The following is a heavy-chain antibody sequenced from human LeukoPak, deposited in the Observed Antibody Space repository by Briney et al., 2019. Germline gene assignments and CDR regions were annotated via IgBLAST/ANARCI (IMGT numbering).Heavy chain of an antibody. CDR2: IWYDGSNK. V-gene: IGHV3-33*01. J-gene: IGHJ6*02. D-gene: IGHD3-10*01. CDR3: ASLRITMVRGASLKYGMDV. Sequence: PGGSLRLSCAASGFTFSSYGMHWVRQAPGKGLEWVAVIWYDGSNKYYADSVKGRFTISRDNSKNTLYLQMNSLRAEDTAVYYCASLRITMVRGASLKYGMDVWGQGTTVTVSS. CDR1: GFTFSSYG.